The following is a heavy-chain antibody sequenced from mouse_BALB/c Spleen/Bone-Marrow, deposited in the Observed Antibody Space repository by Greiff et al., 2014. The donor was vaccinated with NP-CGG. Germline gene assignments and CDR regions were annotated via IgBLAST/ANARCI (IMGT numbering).Heavy chain of an antibody. V-gene: IGHV1S130*01. CDR1: GFTFTSSW. CDR2: IHPNSGNT. Sequence: GSVLVRPGTSVNLSCKASGFTFTSSWMHWAKQRPGQGLEWIGDIHPNSGNTYYNEKFKGKATLTVDSSSSTAYVDLSSLTSEDSAVYFCARSYRFWYFDVWGAGTTVTVSS. J-gene: IGHJ1*01. D-gene: IGHD2-14*01. CDR3: ARSYRFWYFDV.